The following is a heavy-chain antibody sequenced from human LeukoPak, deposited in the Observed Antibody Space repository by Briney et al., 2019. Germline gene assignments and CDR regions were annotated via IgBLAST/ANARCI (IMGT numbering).Heavy chain of an antibody. V-gene: IGHV3-21*04. D-gene: IGHD2-15*01. CDR1: GFTFSSYS. Sequence: GGSLRLSCAASGFTFSSYSMNWVRQAPGKGLEWVSSISSSSSYIYYADSVKGRFTISRDNAKNSLYLQMNSLRAEDTAVYYCARAGAVVDNWFDPWGQGTLVTVSS. CDR2: ISSSSSYI. J-gene: IGHJ5*02. CDR3: ARAGAVVDNWFDP.